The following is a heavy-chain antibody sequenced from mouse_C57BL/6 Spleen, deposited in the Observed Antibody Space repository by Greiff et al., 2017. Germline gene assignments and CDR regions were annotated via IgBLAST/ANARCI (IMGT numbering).Heavy chain of an antibody. D-gene: IGHD1-1*01. Sequence: VQLQQSGTVLARPGASVKMSCKTSGYTFTSYWMHWVKQRPGRGLEWIGDIYPGNSDTSYNQKFKGKAKLTAVTSASTAYMELSSLTTEDYAVYYWTSTVVASDYWGQGTTLTVS. CDR3: TSTVVASDY. CDR2: IYPGNSDT. J-gene: IGHJ2*01. V-gene: IGHV1-5*01. CDR1: GYTFTSYW.